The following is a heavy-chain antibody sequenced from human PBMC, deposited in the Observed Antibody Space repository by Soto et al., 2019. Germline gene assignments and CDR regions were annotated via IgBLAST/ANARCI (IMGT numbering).Heavy chain of an antibody. J-gene: IGHJ4*02. CDR3: ARGYSSGWQYYFDY. D-gene: IGHD6-19*01. V-gene: IGHV3-33*01. CDR2: IWYDGSNK. Sequence: VQLVESGGGVVQPGRSLRLSCAASGFTFSSYGMHWVRQAPGKGLEWVAVIWYDGSNKYYADSVKGRFTISRDNSKNTLYLQMNSLRAEDTAVYYCARGYSSGWQYYFDYWGQGTLVTVSS. CDR1: GFTFSSYG.